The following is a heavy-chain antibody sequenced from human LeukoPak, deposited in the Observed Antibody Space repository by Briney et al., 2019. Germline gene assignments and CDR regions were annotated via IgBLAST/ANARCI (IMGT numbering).Heavy chain of an antibody. J-gene: IGHJ4*02. D-gene: IGHD5-18*01. V-gene: IGHV3-23*01. CDR3: GKTTVGYSSGQKPAWPVDY. CDR2: IFGSGGSP. CDR1: GFTFGSHA. Sequence: GGSLRLSCKASGFTFGSHAMYWVRQAPGKGLGWVAGIFGSGGSPHYADPVKGRFTITRDNSRNTVYLQINSLRAEDTAVDYCGKTTVGYSSGQKPAWPVDYWGQGTLVTVSS.